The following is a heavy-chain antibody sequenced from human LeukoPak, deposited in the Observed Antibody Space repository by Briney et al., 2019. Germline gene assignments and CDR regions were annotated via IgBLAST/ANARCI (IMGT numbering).Heavy chain of an antibody. CDR2: IYYRGNT. D-gene: IGHD3-22*01. J-gene: IGHJ4*02. CDR3: ARASSGYYWDFDY. V-gene: IGHV4-39*01. CDR1: GDSISSYNYF. Sequence: SETLSLTRTVSGDSISSYNYFWGWIRQPPGKGLEWVGSIYYRGNTYYNPSLNSRVTLSADTSKNQFSLKVTSVTAADTAVYYCARASSGYYWDFDYWGQGALVTVSS.